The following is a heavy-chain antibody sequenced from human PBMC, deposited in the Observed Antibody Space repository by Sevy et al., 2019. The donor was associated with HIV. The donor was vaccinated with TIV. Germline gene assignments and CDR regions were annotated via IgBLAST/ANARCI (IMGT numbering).Heavy chain of an antibody. V-gene: IGHV3-43*01. CDR3: AKDVGGFSGFDY. CDR2: IGGDKKKS. J-gene: IGHJ4*02. D-gene: IGHD5-12*01. Sequence: EGSLRLSCGASGFKLDDHTMHWVRQAPGKGLQWVSFIGGDKKKSSYASSVQGRFSISRDNRRNTLYLQMHSLRIEDTGLYFCAKDVGGFSGFDYWGQGTLVTVSS. CDR1: GFKLDDHT.